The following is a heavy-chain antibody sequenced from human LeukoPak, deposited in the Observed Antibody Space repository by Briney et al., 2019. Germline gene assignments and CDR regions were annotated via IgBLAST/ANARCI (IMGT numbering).Heavy chain of an antibody. Sequence: GGSLRLSCAVSGFTFDDYAMHWVRQAPGKGLEWVSGISWNSGSIGYADSVKGRFTISRDNAKNSLYLQMNSLRAEDTALYYCAKGQYYDILTGYYSPIDYWGQGTLVTVSS. D-gene: IGHD3-9*01. J-gene: IGHJ4*02. CDR3: AKGQYYDILTGYYSPIDY. CDR1: GFTFDDYA. V-gene: IGHV3-9*01. CDR2: ISWNSGSI.